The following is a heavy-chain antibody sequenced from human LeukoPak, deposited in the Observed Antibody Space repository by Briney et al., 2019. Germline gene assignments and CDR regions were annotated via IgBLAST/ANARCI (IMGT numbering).Heavy chain of an antibody. CDR3: AKLGSPRAY. CDR2: IYYFEKT. D-gene: IGHD7-27*01. V-gene: IGHV4-59*01. Sequence: SETLSLTCTVSGGSIGTYYWSWIRQPPGKGLEWIGHIYYFEKTDYNPSLESRVTISVDAAKNHFSLKLRPVTPLDTAVYYCAKLGSPRAYWGQGILVTVSS. J-gene: IGHJ4*02. CDR1: GGSIGTYY.